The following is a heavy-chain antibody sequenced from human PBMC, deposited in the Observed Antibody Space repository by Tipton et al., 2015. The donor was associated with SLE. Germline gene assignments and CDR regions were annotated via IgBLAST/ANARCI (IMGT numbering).Heavy chain of an antibody. CDR1: GFTFSSYG. V-gene: IGHV3-30*02. CDR2: IRYDGSNK. D-gene: IGHD3-10*01. CDR3: AKDREYYYYYYAMDV. J-gene: IGHJ6*02. Sequence: SLRLSCAASGFTFSSYGMHWVRQAPGKGPEWVAFIRYDGSNKYYADSVKGRFTISRDNSKNTLYLQMNSLRAEDTALYYCAKDREYYYYYYAMDVWGQGTTVTVSS.